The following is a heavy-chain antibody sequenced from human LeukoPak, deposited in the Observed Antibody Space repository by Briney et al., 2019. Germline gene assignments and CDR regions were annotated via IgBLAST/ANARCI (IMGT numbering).Heavy chain of an antibody. CDR3: AKDVTGYSSSWSLFDY. D-gene: IGHD6-13*01. Sequence: GGSLRLSCAASGFTFDDYAMHWVRHAPGKGLEWVSGISWNSGSIGYADSVKGRFTISRDNAKNSLYLQMNSLRAEDTALYYCAKDVTGYSSSWSLFDYWGQGTLVTVSS. CDR2: ISWNSGSI. CDR1: GFTFDDYA. J-gene: IGHJ4*02. V-gene: IGHV3-9*01.